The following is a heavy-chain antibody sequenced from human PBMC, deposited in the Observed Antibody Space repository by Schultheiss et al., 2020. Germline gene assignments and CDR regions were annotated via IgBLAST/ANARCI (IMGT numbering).Heavy chain of an antibody. V-gene: IGHV4-61*10. CDR1: GDSVSSVHYY. J-gene: IGHJ3*02. Sequence: SETLSLTCTVSGDSVSSVHYYWNWIRQPAGKGLEWVGRNNIGGTSSYNPSLKSRVTISVDTSKNQFSLKLTSVTAADTAVYYCARGQGGWSWSEDIWGQGTTVTVSS. CDR2: NNIGGTS. D-gene: IGHD1-1*01. CDR3: ARGQGGWSWSEDI.